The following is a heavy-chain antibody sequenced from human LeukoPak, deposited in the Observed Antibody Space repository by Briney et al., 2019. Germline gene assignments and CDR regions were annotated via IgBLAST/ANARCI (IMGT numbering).Heavy chain of an antibody. J-gene: IGHJ3*01. V-gene: IGHV4-59*01. CDR1: GGPITGYY. CDR2: VSYRGST. CDR3: ARPYSSNWYDAFHF. D-gene: IGHD6-13*01. Sequence: SETPSLTCTVFGGPITGYYWSWIRQPPGKGLEWIGYVSYRGSTNYNPSLKSRVTISVDTSKNQFSLKLSSVTAADTAVYYCARPYSSNWYDAFHFWGQGTMVTVSS.